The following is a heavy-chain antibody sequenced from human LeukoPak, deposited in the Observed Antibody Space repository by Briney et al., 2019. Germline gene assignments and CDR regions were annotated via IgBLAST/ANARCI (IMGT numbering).Heavy chain of an antibody. V-gene: IGHV3-30*18. J-gene: IGHJ5*02. D-gene: IGHD2-2*01. Sequence: GGSLRLSCAASGFTFTSYGMHWVRQAPGKGPDWVAVISNDGRERRYADSVKRRFPISTPNSKRTLYLEMNSLRAHDTAVYYCAKGPALSIPPPFETCGQGTRLSVSS. CDR3: AKGPALSIPPPFET. CDR2: ISNDGRER. CDR1: GFTFTSYG.